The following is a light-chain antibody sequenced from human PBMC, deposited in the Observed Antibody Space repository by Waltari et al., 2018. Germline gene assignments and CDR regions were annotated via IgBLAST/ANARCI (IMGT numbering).Light chain of an antibody. CDR3: QQYSSSPFT. CDR1: QSVLSSASNENY. CDR2: WAS. Sequence: DIVMTQSPDSLAVSLGERATIHCKSSQSVLSSASNENYLAWYQQKAGQPHKLLIYWASTRESRVPDRFSGSGSGTDFTLTISSLQAEDVAVYYCQQYSSSPFTFGPGTRVDIK. J-gene: IGKJ3*01. V-gene: IGKV4-1*01.